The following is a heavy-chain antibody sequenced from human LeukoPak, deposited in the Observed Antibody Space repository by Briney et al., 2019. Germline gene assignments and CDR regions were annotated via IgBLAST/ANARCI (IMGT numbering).Heavy chain of an antibody. D-gene: IGHD3-22*01. CDR2: ISYDGSNK. V-gene: IGHV3-30-3*01. Sequence: PGGSLRLSSAASGFTFSSYAMHWVRQAPGKGLEWVAVISYDGSNKYYADSVKGRFTISRDNSKNTLYLQMNSLRAEDTAVYYCARSNYYDSSGYWSSEFDYWGQGTLVTVSS. CDR3: ARSNYYDSSGYWSSEFDY. J-gene: IGHJ4*02. CDR1: GFTFSSYA.